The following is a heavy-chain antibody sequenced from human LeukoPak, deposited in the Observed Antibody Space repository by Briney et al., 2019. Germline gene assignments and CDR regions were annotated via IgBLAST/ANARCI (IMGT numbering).Heavy chain of an antibody. CDR3: AKDRRYSGRYHFDH. D-gene: IGHD1-26*01. CDR1: GFTLTNYA. V-gene: IGHV3-23*01. J-gene: IGHJ4*02. CDR2: ISGSGGST. Sequence: GGSLRLSCAASGFTLTNYAMSWVRQPPGKGLEWVPAISGSGGSTFYADSVKGRFTISRDSSENTMYLQMNSLRVEDTAVYYCAKDRRYSGRYHFDHWGQGSLVTVPS.